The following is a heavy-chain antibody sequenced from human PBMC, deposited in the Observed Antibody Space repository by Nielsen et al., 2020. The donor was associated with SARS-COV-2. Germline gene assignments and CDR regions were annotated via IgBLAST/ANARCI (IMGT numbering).Heavy chain of an antibody. Sequence: GESLKISCVVSGFTISTYGMSWVRQAPGKGLEWVSAISASTYYADSVKGRFTISRDNSKNTLYLQMNSLRAEDTAVYYCAKIGLSDYYGMDVWGQGTTVTVSS. D-gene: IGHD2-2*03. CDR3: AKIGLSDYYGMDV. CDR2: ISAST. J-gene: IGHJ6*02. CDR1: GFTISTYG. V-gene: IGHV3-23*01.